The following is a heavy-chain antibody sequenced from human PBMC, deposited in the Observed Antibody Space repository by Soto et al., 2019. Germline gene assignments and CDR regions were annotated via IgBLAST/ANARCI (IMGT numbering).Heavy chain of an antibody. CDR3: ASGGYYPGS. V-gene: IGHV3-7*01. D-gene: IGHD3-22*01. CDR1: GFTFSSYS. CDR2: IKQDGSEK. Sequence: GGSLRLSCAASGFTFSSYSMNWVRQAPGKGLEWVANIKQDGSEKNYVDSVKGRFTISRDNAKNSLYLQMNILRAEDTAVYYCASGGYYPGSWGQGALVTVSS. J-gene: IGHJ5*02.